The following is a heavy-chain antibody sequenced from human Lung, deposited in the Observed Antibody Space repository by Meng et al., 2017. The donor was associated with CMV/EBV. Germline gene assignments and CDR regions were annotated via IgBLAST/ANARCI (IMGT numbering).Heavy chain of an antibody. V-gene: IGHV4-38-2*02. CDR2: IYHSGST. CDR3: ARVGWEHVADY. CDR1: GYSISSGYY. Sequence: SETLSLTCTVSGYSISSGYYWGWIRQPPGKGLEWIGSIYHSGSTYYNPSLKSRVTISVDTSKNQFSLKLSSVTAADTAVYYCARVGWEHVADYWGQGTLVXVSS. J-gene: IGHJ4*02. D-gene: IGHD1-26*01.